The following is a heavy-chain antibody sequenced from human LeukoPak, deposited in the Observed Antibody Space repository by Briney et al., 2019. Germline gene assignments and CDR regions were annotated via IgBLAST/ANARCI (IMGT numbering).Heavy chain of an antibody. CDR3: ARDRIVVVPAALYGMDV. Sequence: PSQTLSLTRTVSGGSISSGGYYWSWIRQPPGKGLEWIGYIYYSGSTNYNPSLKSRVTISVDTSKNQFSLKLSSVTAADTAVYYCARDRIVVVPAALYGMDVWGQGTTVTVSS. CDR1: GGSISSGGYY. J-gene: IGHJ6*02. D-gene: IGHD2-2*01. V-gene: IGHV4-61*08. CDR2: IYYSGST.